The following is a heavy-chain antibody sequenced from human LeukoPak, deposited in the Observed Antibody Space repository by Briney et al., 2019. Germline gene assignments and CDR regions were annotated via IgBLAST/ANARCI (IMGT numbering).Heavy chain of an antibody. CDR3: ASEAYYYDSSGYYKY. D-gene: IGHD3-22*01. Sequence: SETLSLTCTVSGGSISSYYWSWIRQPPGKGLEWIGYIYYSGSTNYNPSLKSRVTISVDTSKNQLSLKLSSVTAADTAVYYCASEAYYYDSSGYYKYWGQGTLVTVSS. J-gene: IGHJ4*02. V-gene: IGHV4-59*12. CDR2: IYYSGST. CDR1: GGSISSYY.